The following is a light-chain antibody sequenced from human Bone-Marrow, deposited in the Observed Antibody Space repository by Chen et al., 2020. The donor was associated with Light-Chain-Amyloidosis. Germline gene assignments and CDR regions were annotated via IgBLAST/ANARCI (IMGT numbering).Light chain of an antibody. V-gene: IGLV2-23*01. CDR3: CSYAGTSTYVL. Sequence: SALTQPASGSGSPGQSITISCPGTSSDVGSYNLVSWYQHHPGKAPKLLIYEGTKRPSGVSNRFSGSKSGNTASLTISGLQAEDEADYYCCSYAGTSTYVLFGGGTKLTVL. J-gene: IGLJ2*01. CDR2: EGT. CDR1: SSDVGSYNL.